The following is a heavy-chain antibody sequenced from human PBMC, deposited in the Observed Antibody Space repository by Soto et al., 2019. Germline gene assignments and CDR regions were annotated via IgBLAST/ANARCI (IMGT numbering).Heavy chain of an antibody. CDR1: GYRFTSYW. J-gene: IGHJ6*02. V-gene: IGHV5-51*01. CDR2: IYPGDSDT. Sequence: GESLKISCKGSGYRFTSYWIGWVRQMPGKGLEWMGIIYPGDSDTRYSPSFQGQVTISADKSISTAYLQWSSLKASDTAMYYCARHEGFSSGWYYYYYGMDVWGQGTTVTVSS. CDR3: ARHEGFSSGWYYYYYGMDV. D-gene: IGHD6-19*01.